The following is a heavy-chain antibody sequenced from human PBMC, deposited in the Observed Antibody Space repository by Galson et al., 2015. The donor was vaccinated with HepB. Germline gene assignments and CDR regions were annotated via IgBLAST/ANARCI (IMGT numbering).Heavy chain of an antibody. CDR1: GFTFSSYS. Sequence: SLRLSCAASGFTFSSYSMNWVRRAPGKGLEWVSSISSSSSYIYYADSVKGRFTISRDNAKNSLYLQMNSLRAEDTAVYYCARDLRLNFDYWGQGTLVTVSS. CDR3: ARDLRLNFDY. CDR2: ISSSSSYI. V-gene: IGHV3-21*01. J-gene: IGHJ4*02.